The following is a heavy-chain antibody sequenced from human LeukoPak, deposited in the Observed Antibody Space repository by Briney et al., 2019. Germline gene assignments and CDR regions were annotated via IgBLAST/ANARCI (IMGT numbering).Heavy chain of an antibody. D-gene: IGHD3-22*01. CDR1: GFTFSGSA. J-gene: IGHJ4*02. Sequence: GGSLRLSCAASGFTFSGSAMHWVRQASGKGLERVGRIRSKANSYATAYAASVKGRFTISRDDSKNTAYLQMNSLKTEDTAVYYCTGLFDQNYYDSSGYWTVDYWGQGTLVTVSS. V-gene: IGHV3-73*01. CDR2: IRSKANSYAT. CDR3: TGLFDQNYYDSSGYWTVDY.